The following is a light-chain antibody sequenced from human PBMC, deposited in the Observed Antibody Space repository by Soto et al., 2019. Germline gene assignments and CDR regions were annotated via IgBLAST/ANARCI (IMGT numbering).Light chain of an antibody. J-gene: IGKJ3*01. CDR3: QQYNDWPFT. V-gene: IGKV3-11*01. Sequence: EIVLTQSPATLSLSPGERATLSCRASQSVSSYLAWYQQKPGQAPRLLIYDASNRATGIPARFSGSESGTEFTLTISSLQSEDFAVYYCQQYNDWPFTFGPGTKVDIK. CDR2: DAS. CDR1: QSVSSY.